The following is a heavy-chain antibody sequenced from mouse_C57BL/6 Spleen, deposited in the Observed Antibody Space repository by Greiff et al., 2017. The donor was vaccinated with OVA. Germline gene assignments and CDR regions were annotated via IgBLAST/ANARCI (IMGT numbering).Heavy chain of an antibody. D-gene: IGHD6-1*01. CDR3: ARYSDFDY. V-gene: IGHV1-82*01. J-gene: IGHJ2*01. CDR1: GYAFSSSW. CDR2: IYPGDGDT. Sequence: QVQLKESGPELVKPGASVKISCKASGYAFSSSWMNWVKQRPGKGLEWIGRIYPGDGDTNYNGKFKGKATLTADKSSSTAYMQLSSLTSEDSAVYFCARYSDFDYWGQGTTLTVSS.